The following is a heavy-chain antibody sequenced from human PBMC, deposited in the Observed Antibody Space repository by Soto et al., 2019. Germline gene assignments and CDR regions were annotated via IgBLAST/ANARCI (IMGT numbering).Heavy chain of an antibody. V-gene: IGHV4-31*03. CDR3: AKGVNYFGTGSHFLDI. CDR1: GASLTSGSYY. Sequence: QVLLQESGPGLVKPSQTLCLTCSFSGASLTSGSYYWNWIRQLPGRGLEWIGFVSFSGNTHYNPSLQSRVSISLETSKNQFSLRLDSVTAADTAVYYCAKGVNYFGTGSHFLDIWGQGTLVPVSS. D-gene: IGHD3-10*01. CDR2: VSFSGNT. J-gene: IGHJ3*02.